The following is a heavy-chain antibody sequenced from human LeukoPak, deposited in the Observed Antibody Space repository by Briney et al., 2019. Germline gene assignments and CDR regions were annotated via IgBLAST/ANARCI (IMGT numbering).Heavy chain of an antibody. V-gene: IGHV3-53*04. CDR2: IYSGGST. J-gene: IGHJ4*02. CDR3: ASGIVSSSPDY. D-gene: IGHD6-6*01. CDR1: GFIISSNY. Sequence: GGSLRLSCAASGFIISSNYMSWVRQAPGKGLGWVSVIYSGGSTYYADSVKGRFTISRHNSKNTLYLQMNRMRAEDTAVYSCASGIVSSSPDYWGQGTLVTVSS.